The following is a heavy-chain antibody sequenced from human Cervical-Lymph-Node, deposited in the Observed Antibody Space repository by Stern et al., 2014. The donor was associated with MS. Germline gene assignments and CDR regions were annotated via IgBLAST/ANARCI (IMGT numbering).Heavy chain of an antibody. J-gene: IGHJ4*02. CDR2: VSYDGSNK. D-gene: IGHD6-19*01. V-gene: IGHV3-30-3*01. CDR3: ARAGTNGWYGSSYFDY. Sequence: VQLVESVGGVVQPGRSLRLSCEASGVTLTNYALHWVRQAPGKVLEWVAFVSYDGSNKYYADSAKGRFTISRDNSKNTVFLQMDSLRPEDTALYFCARAGTNGWYGSSYFDYWGQGTLVTVSS. CDR1: GVTLTNYA.